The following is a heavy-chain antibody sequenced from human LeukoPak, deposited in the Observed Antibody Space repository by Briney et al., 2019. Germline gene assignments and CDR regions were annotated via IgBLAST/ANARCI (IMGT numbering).Heavy chain of an antibody. CDR1: GGSISSCY. V-gene: IGHV4-59*08. Sequence: KPSETLSLTCTVSGGSISSCYWSWIRQPPGKGLEWIGYIYCSGSTNYNPSLKSRVTISVDTSKNQFSLKLSSVTAADTAVYYCAASKEYYYYGMDVWGQGTTVTVSS. CDR2: IYCSGST. J-gene: IGHJ6*02. CDR3: AASKEYYYYGMDV.